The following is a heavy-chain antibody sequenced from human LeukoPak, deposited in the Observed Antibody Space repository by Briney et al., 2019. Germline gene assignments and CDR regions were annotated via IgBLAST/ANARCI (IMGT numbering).Heavy chain of an antibody. CDR2: IINSGGKT. CDR3: AKLVGLSNTGWAFDY. J-gene: IGHJ4*02. CDR1: GFTFSTYA. Sequence: QPGGSLRLSCAASGFTFSTYAMSWVRQAPGKGLEWVAVIINSGGKTFYADSVKGRFTISRDNSKNTLYLQMNSLRADDTAVYYGAKLVGLSNTGWAFDYWGQGTLVTVSS. V-gene: IGHV3-23*01. D-gene: IGHD1-14*01.